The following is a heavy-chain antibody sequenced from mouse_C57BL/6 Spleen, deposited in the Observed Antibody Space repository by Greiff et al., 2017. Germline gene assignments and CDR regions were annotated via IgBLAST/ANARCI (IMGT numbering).Heavy chain of an antibody. D-gene: IGHD2-4*01. CDR2: IWTGGGT. V-gene: IGHV2-9-1*01. CDR3: ARKRTLYYEYEEAYYAMDY. CDR1: GFSLTSYA. J-gene: IGHJ4*01. Sequence: QVQLKESGPGLVAPSQSLSITCTVSGFSLTSYAISWVRQPPGKGLEWLGVIWTGGGTNYNSALKSRLSISKDNSKSQVFLKMNSLQTDDTAGYYCARKRTLYYEYEEAYYAMDYWGQGTSVTVSS.